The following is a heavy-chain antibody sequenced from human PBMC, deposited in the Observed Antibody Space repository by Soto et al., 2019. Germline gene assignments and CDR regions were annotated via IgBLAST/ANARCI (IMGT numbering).Heavy chain of an antibody. CDR2: IWYDGSNK. D-gene: IGHD4-17*01. J-gene: IGHJ6*02. Sequence: PVGSLRLSCGASGFTFSSYGMHWVRQAPGKGLEWVAVIWYDGSNKYYADSVKGRFTISRDNSKNTLYLQMNSLRAEDTAVYYCARDRLSNDYGGNAYYDYGMDVWGQGTTVTVSS. V-gene: IGHV3-33*01. CDR1: GFTFSSYG. CDR3: ARDRLSNDYGGNAYYDYGMDV.